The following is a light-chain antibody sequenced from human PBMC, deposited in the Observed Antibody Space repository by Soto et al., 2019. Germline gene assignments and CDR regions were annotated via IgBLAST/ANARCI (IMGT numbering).Light chain of an antibody. J-gene: IGKJ1*01. V-gene: IGKV3-15*01. CDR2: GAS. CDR1: QSVSSN. Sequence: EIVMTQSPATLSVSPGERATLSCRASQSVSSNLAWYRQKPGQAPRLLIYGASTRDTGIPARFSGSGSGTEFTLTISSLQSEDFAVYYCQQYNNWPPWTFGQGTKVEIK. CDR3: QQYNNWPPWT.